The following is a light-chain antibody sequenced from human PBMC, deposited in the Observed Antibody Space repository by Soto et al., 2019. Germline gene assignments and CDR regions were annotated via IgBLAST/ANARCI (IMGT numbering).Light chain of an antibody. J-gene: IGKJ4*01. V-gene: IGKV1-5*03. Sequence: DIQMTQSPSTLSASVGNRVTITCRASQSIRIWLAWYQQKPGKAPKLLIYKASNLEGGVPSRFSGSGSGTEFTITINSLQPDDFATYYCQQYNTYPLSFGGGTTVEIK. CDR1: QSIRIW. CDR3: QQYNTYPLS. CDR2: KAS.